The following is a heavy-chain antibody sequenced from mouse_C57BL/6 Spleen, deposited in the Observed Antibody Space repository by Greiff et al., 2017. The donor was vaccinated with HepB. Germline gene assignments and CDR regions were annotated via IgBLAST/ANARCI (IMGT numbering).Heavy chain of an antibody. J-gene: IGHJ4*01. CDR1: GYTFTSYW. Sequence: QVQLKQPGAELVKPGASVKVSCKASGYTFTSYWMHWVKQRPGQGLEWIGRIHPSDSDTNYNQKFKGKATLTVDKSSSTAYMQLSSLTSEDSAVYYCAHTTVVAYYYAMDYWGQGTSVTVSS. CDR3: AHTTVVAYYYAMDY. D-gene: IGHD1-1*01. CDR2: IHPSDSDT. V-gene: IGHV1-74*01.